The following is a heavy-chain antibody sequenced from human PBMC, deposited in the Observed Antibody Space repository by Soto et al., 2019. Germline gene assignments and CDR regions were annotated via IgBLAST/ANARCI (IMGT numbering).Heavy chain of an antibody. CDR1: GYTFRNFG. CDR3: ARENSYFDY. Sequence: QIQLLQSGAEVKKPGASVKVTCKASGYTFRNFGISWVRQAPGQGLEWMGWISAYNANANYAQKFQGRLTMTADTSMSTAYMELRSLRSDDTAVYYCARENSYFDYWGQGTLGTVSS. J-gene: IGHJ4*02. V-gene: IGHV1-18*01. CDR2: ISAYNANA.